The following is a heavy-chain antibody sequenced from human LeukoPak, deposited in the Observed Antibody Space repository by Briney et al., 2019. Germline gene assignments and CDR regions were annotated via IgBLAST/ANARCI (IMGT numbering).Heavy chain of an antibody. CDR2: IFYSGST. V-gene: IGHV4-39*01. D-gene: IGHD5-18*01. J-gene: IGHJ4*02. Sequence: SETLSLTCTVSGGSISSSNYYWGWIRQPPGKGLEWVGSIFYSGSTYYNPSLKSRVTISVDTSKNQFSLKLSSVTAADTAVYYCARIHLVQSVALDYWGQGTLVTVSS. CDR1: GGSISSSNYY. CDR3: ARIHLVQSVALDY.